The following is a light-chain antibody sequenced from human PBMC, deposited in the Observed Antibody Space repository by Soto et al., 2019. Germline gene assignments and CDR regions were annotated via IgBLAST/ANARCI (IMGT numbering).Light chain of an antibody. V-gene: IGLV2-14*01. CDR1: SSDVGTYNY. CDR3: SSYTGSSTSVV. Sequence: QPVLTQPASVSGSPGQSITISCTGTSSDVGTYNYVSWYQQHPGKAPKLMIYDVSNRPSGVSDRFSGSKSGNTASLTISGLQAEDEADYYCSSYTGSSTSVVFGGGTKLTVL. J-gene: IGLJ2*01. CDR2: DVS.